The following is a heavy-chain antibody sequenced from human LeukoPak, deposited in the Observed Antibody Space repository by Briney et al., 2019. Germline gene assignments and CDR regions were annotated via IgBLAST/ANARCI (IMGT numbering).Heavy chain of an antibody. J-gene: IGHJ4*02. CDR3: SRDLGGFGDYNFLSGSDY. CDR2: ISSSSSHI. D-gene: IGHD3-3*01. CDR1: GFTYSSFS. V-gene: IGHV3-21*01. Sequence: KSGGSLRLSCAASGFTYSSFSMNWVRQAPGKWLEWVSSISSSSSHIYYADSVKGRFTVSRDNARRSLYLQINSLRAEDTAVYYCSRDLGGFGDYNFLSGSDYWGQGALVTVSS.